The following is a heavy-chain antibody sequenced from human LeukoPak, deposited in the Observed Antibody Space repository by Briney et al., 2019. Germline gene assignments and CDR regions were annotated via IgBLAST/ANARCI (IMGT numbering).Heavy chain of an antibody. D-gene: IGHD3-3*01. CDR1: GGSFSGYY. Sequence: SETLSLTCAVYGGSFSGYYWSWIRQPPGKGLEWIGEINHSGSTNYNPSLKSRVTISVDTSKNQFSLKLSSVTAADTAVYYCARDSRNYDFWSGYSHNWFDPWGQGTLVTVSS. J-gene: IGHJ5*02. CDR2: INHSGST. V-gene: IGHV4-34*01. CDR3: ARDSRNYDFWSGYSHNWFDP.